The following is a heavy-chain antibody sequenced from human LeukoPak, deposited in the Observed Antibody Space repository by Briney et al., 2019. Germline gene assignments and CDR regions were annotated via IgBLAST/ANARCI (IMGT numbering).Heavy chain of an antibody. J-gene: IGHJ4*02. CDR1: GYTFTSYG. CDR2: ISAYNGNT. V-gene: IGHV1-18*01. Sequence: GASVKVSCKASGYTFTSYGISWVRQAPGQGLEWMGWISAYNGNTNYAQKLQGRVTMTTDTSTSTAYVELRSLRSDDTAVYYCARDCRFLVGARSFDYWGQGTLVTVSS. D-gene: IGHD1-26*01. CDR3: ARDCRFLVGARSFDY.